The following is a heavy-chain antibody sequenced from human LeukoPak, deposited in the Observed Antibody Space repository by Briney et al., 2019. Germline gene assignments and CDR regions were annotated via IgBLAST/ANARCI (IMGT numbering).Heavy chain of an antibody. CDR2: MSSRGYPI. Sequence: GGSLRLSCVASGFTFSDYYMGWIRQAPGKGLEWISYMSSRGYPIYYADSVRGRFTISRDNAKNTLFLQMVGLRAEDTAIYYCVRDGDAYDFDLWGQGILVTVSS. V-gene: IGHV3-11*04. J-gene: IGHJ4*02. CDR3: VRDGDAYDFDL. D-gene: IGHD5-12*01. CDR1: GFTFSDYY.